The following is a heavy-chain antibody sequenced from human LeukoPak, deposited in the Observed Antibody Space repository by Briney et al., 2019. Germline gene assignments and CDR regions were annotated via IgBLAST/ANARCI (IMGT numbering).Heavy chain of an antibody. CDR3: ASGYSYGRFDY. CDR1: DYSISSDDY. D-gene: IGHD5-18*01. J-gene: IGHJ4*02. CDR2: IFHSGSL. V-gene: IGHV4-38-2*02. Sequence: SETLSLTCTVSDYSISSDDYWGWIRQPPGKGLEWIGSIFHSGSLYYNPSLKSRVTISVDTSKNQFSLKLSSVTAADTAVYYCASGYSYGRFDYWGQGTLVTVSS.